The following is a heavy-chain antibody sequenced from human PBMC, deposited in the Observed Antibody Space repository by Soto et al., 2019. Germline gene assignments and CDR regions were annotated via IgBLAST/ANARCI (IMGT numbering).Heavy chain of an antibody. CDR1: GYTFTSYD. J-gene: IGHJ5*02. V-gene: IGHV1-8*01. CDR2: MNPNSGNT. D-gene: IGHD6-13*01. CDR3: ARERSAAGTGWFDP. Sequence: ASVKVSCKASGYTFTSYDINWVRQAIGQGLEWMGWMNPNSGNTGYAQKFQGRVTMTRNTSISTAYMELSSRRSEDTAVYYCARERSAAGTGWFDPWGQGTLVTVSS.